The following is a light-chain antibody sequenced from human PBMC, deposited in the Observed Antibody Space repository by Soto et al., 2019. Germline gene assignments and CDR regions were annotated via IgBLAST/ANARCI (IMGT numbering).Light chain of an antibody. CDR3: QQYNNWRGT. CDR2: GAS. CDR1: QSVSSN. J-gene: IGKJ1*01. Sequence: EIVMTQSRATLSVSPGERATLSCRASQSVSSNLAWYQQKPGQAPRLLIYGASTRATGIPARFSGSGSGTEFTLTISSLQSEDFAVYYCQQYNNWRGTFGQGTKV. V-gene: IGKV3-15*01.